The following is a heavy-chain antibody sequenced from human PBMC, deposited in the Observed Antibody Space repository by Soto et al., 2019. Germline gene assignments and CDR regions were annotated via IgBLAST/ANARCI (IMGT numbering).Heavy chain of an antibody. V-gene: IGHV3-9*01. CDR3: AKDFGSGSYYRKNAFDI. J-gene: IGHJ3*02. Sequence: PGGSLRLSCAPSGFTYDDYAMHWVRQAPGKGLEWVSGISWDSGIIGYADSVKGRFTISRDNAKNSLYLQLNSLRAEDTALYYCAKDFGSGSYYRKNAFDIWVQVTMVTFSS. CDR1: GFTYDDYA. D-gene: IGHD3-10*01. CDR2: ISWDSGII.